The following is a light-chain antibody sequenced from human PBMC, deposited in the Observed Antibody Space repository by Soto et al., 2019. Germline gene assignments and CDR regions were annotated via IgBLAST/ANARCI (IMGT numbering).Light chain of an antibody. CDR1: SSDVGGHNY. CDR3: SSYTSSSTLVV. CDR2: DVS. Sequence: QSALTQPASVSGSPGQSITISCTGTSSDVGGHNYVSWYQQHPGKAPKLMIYDVSSRPSGVSNRFSGSKSGNTASLTISGLQAEDEADYYCSSYTSSSTLVVFGGGTKLTVL. J-gene: IGLJ2*01. V-gene: IGLV2-14*01.